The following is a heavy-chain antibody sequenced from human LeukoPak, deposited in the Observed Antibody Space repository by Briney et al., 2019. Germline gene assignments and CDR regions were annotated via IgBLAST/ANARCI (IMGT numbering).Heavy chain of an antibody. CDR2: VSGSGGST. CDR1: GFTFSTYA. D-gene: IGHD2-8*01. J-gene: IGHJ4*02. V-gene: IGHV3-23*01. CDR3: AKHFDRNGRPRAGFDS. Sequence: GGSLRLSCAASGFTFSTYAMTWVRQAPGKGLEWVSAVSGSGGSTYYADSVKGRFTISKDNSKNTLYLQMNSLRAEDTAVYYCAKHFDRNGRPRAGFDSRGQGTLVTVSS.